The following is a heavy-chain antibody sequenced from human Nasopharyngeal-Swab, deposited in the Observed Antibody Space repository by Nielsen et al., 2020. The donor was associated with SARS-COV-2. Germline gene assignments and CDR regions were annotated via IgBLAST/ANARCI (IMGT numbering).Heavy chain of an antibody. CDR3: ARNDILTGYYPYYYYGMDV. CDR1: GFTFSSYA. D-gene: IGHD3-9*01. J-gene: IGHJ6*02. CDR2: ISYDGSNK. V-gene: IGHV3-30-3*01. Sequence: GGSLRLSCAASGFTFSSYAMHWVRQAPGKGLEWVAVISYDGSNKYYADSVKGRFTISRDNSKNTLYLQMNSLRAEDTAVYYCARNDILTGYYPYYYYGMDVWGQGTTATVSS.